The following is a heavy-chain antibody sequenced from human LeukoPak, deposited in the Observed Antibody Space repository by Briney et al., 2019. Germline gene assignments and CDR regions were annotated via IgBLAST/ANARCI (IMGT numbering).Heavy chain of an antibody. CDR3: ARTASIAARSRWFDP. CDR2: INHSGST. Sequence: PSETLSLTCAVHGGSFSGYYWSWIRQPPGKGLEWIGEINHSGSTNYNPSLKSRVTISVDTSKNQFSLKLSSVTAADTAVYYCARTASIAARSRWFDPWGQGTLVTVSS. CDR1: GGSFSGYY. J-gene: IGHJ5*02. V-gene: IGHV4-34*01. D-gene: IGHD6-6*01.